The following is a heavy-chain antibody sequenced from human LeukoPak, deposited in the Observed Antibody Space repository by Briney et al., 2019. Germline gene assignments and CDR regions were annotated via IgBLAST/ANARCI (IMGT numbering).Heavy chain of an antibody. D-gene: IGHD6-13*01. CDR1: GGSFSGYY. J-gene: IGHJ5*02. CDR2: LNHSGST. CDR3: ARHLGPAGTPDNWFDP. V-gene: IGHV4-34*01. Sequence: SETLSQNCAVYGGSFSGYYWSSIHQPSGQGLESIGELNHSGSTNYNPSLKSRVTISVDTSKNQFSLKLSSVIAADTAVYYCARHLGPAGTPDNWFDPWGQGTLVTVSS.